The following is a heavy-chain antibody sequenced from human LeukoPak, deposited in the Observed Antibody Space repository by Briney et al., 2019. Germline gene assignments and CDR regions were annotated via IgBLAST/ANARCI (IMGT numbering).Heavy chain of an antibody. Sequence: GASVKVSCKASGYTFTGYYMHWVRQAPGQGLEWMGWINPNSGGTNYAQKFQGRVTMTRDTSISTAYMELSRLRSDDTAVYYCARDWHRAVAGTEYYYMDVWGKGTTVTVSS. V-gene: IGHV1-2*02. CDR2: INPNSGGT. D-gene: IGHD6-19*01. CDR1: GYTFTGYY. CDR3: ARDWHRAVAGTEYYYMDV. J-gene: IGHJ6*03.